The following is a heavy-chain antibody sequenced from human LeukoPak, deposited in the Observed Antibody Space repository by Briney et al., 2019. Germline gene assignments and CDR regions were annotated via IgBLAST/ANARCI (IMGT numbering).Heavy chain of an antibody. CDR2: IHNSGNTT. Sequence: GGSLRLSWAASGFTFSSYAMSWVRQAPGEGLEWDSTIHNSGNTTYFADSVKGRFTISRDNAKNSLFLQMHSLRAEDTAVYYCARRVPNEVITDYFDYWGPGTLVTVSS. D-gene: IGHD3-16*01. V-gene: IGHV3-21*06. J-gene: IGHJ4*02. CDR1: GFTFSSYA. CDR3: ARRVPNEVITDYFDY.